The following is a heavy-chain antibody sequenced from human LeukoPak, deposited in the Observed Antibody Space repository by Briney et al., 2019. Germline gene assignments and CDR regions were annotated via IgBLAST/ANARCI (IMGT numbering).Heavy chain of an antibody. Sequence: SETLSLTCTVSGDSISSGDYYWSWIRQPAGKGLEWIGRISSSGSTNYNPSLKSRVTISVDTSKNQFSLKLRSVTAADTAVYYCARVPTNYDFWSGIGWFDPWGQGTLVTVSS. CDR1: GDSISSGDYY. CDR3: ARVPTNYDFWSGIGWFDP. D-gene: IGHD3-3*01. J-gene: IGHJ5*02. CDR2: ISSSGST. V-gene: IGHV4-61*02.